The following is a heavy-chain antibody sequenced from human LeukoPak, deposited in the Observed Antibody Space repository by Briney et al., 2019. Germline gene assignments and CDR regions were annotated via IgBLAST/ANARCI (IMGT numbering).Heavy chain of an antibody. Sequence: GGSLRLSCAASGFTFDDYAMNWVRQAPGKGLEWVSGINWNGDSTGYVDPVKGRFTISRDNAKNSLYLQMNSLRVEDTALYYCARDRAIAVDVGVDYWGQGTLVTVSS. J-gene: IGHJ4*02. D-gene: IGHD6-19*01. V-gene: IGHV3-20*04. CDR1: GFTFDDYA. CDR2: INWNGDST. CDR3: ARDRAIAVDVGVDY.